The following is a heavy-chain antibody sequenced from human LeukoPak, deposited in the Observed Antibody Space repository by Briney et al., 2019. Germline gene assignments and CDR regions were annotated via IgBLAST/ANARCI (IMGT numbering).Heavy chain of an antibody. D-gene: IGHD3-10*01. CDR3: AKDRLHYYGSGSYDY. J-gene: IGHJ4*02. CDR1: GFTFNEHG. V-gene: IGHV3-23*01. Sequence: GGSLGLSCAASGFTFNEHGMGWVRQAPGKGLEWISSIDRTTGDTHYADSVKGRFTISRDNSKNTLYLQMNSLRAEDTAVYYCAKDRLHYYGSGSYDYWGQGTLVTVSS. CDR2: IDRTTGDT.